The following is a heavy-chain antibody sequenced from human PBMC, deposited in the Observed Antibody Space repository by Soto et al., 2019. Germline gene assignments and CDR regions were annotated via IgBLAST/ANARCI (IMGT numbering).Heavy chain of an antibody. V-gene: IGHV4-30-2*01. CDR2: IYHSGST. CDR3: ARASKDYYDSSGNYYPMYYFDY. J-gene: IGHJ4*02. Sequence: SCILQTTEKGLEWIGCIYHSGSTYYNPSLKSRVTISVDRSKNQFSLKLSSVTAADTAVYYCARASKDYYDSSGNYYPMYYFDYWGQ. D-gene: IGHD3-22*01.